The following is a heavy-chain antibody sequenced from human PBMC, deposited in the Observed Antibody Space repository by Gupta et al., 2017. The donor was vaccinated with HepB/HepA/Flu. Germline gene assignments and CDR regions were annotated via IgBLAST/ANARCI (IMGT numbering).Heavy chain of an antibody. CDR2: INHSGST. CDR3: AKNWGRTYYFDY. CDR1: GGSFSGYY. J-gene: IGHJ4*02. V-gene: IGHV4-34*01. D-gene: IGHD3-16*01. Sequence: QVQLQQWGAGLLKPSETLSLTCAVYGGSFSGYYWSWIRQPPGKGLEWIGEINHSGSTNYNPSLKSRVTISVDTSKNQFSLKLSSVTAADTAVYYCAKNWGRTYYFDYWGQGTLVTVSS.